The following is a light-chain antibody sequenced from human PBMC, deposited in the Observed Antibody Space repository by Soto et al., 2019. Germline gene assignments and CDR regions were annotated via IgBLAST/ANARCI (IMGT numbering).Light chain of an antibody. CDR3: QQYGNSPQT. Sequence: EIAMTQSPATLSLSPGERPTLSCRASHSVSSNLAWYQQKHGQAPRXLMYRASTRATRIPARFSGIGSGTDLTITISRLEPEDCEVYDGQQYGNSPQTFGQGTKVDIK. CDR2: RAS. V-gene: IGKV3-15*01. J-gene: IGKJ1*01. CDR1: HSVSSN.